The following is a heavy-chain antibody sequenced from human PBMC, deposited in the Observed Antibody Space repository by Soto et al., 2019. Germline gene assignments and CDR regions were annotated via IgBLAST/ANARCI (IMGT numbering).Heavy chain of an antibody. CDR3: ARDRGSSGWYDAFDI. CDR2: ISYDGRNK. J-gene: IGHJ3*02. V-gene: IGHV3-30*03. CDR1: GFTFSSYG. D-gene: IGHD6-19*01. Sequence: QVQLVESGGGVVQPGRSLRLSCAASGFTFSSYGMHWVRQAPGKGLEWVAVISYDGRNKYYADSVKGRFTISRDNSKNPLNLQMTSLRAEDTAVYYCARDRGSSGWYDAFDIWGQGTMVTVSS.